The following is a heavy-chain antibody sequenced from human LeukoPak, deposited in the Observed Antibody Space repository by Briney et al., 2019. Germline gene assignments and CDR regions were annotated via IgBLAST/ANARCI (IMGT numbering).Heavy chain of an antibody. D-gene: IGHD5-12*01. CDR1: EFTFSSYA. V-gene: IGHV3-23*01. CDR2: ISGSGGST. J-gene: IGHJ3*02. CDR3: AKEVNSGSPSTWKTVAFDI. Sequence: GGSLRLSCAASEFTFSSYAMSWVRQAPGKGLEWVSAISGSGGSTYYADSVKGRFTISRDNSKNTLYLQMNSLRAEDTAVYYCAKEVNSGSPSTWKTVAFDIWGQGTMVTVSS.